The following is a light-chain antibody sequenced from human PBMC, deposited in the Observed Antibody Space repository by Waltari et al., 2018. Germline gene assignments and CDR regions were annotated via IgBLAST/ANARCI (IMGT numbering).Light chain of an antibody. Sequence: QSALTQPASVSGSPGQSITISCTGTRSDVGGYNYVSWYQQHPDKVPKLIIYDVSNRPSGISNRFSGSKSGNTASLTISGLQAEDEADYFCGSYTSDSSVVVGGGTRLTVL. CDR2: DVS. CDR1: RSDVGGYNY. CDR3: GSYTSDSSVV. J-gene: IGLJ2*01. V-gene: IGLV2-14*01.